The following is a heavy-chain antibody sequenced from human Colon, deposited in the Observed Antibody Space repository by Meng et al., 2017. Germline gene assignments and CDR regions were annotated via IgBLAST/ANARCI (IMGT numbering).Heavy chain of an antibody. CDR2: IHPTGST. V-gene: IGHV4-34*02. J-gene: IGHJ4*02. CDR3: ARGMDKAKTGY. D-gene: IGHD5-18*01. Sequence: HVPVKQLGARLLKASETLSLTWAVYGGSFSYYYWSWVRQPPGKGLEWIGEIHPTGSTSCNPSLKSRVSISVDTSKNQFSLKVSSVTAADTAMYYCARGMDKAKTGYWGQGTLVTVSS. CDR1: GGSFSYYY.